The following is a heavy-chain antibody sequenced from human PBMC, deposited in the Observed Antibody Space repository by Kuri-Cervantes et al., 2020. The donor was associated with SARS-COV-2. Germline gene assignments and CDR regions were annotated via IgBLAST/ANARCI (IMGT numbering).Heavy chain of an antibody. CDR3: ARHPPEYYSLYYFDY. J-gene: IGHJ4*02. CDR1: GGSISSYY. D-gene: IGHD3-10*01. V-gene: IGHV4-39*01. CDR2: IYYSGST. Sequence: SETLSLTCTVSGGSISSYYWSWIRQPPGKGLEWIGSIYYSGSTYYNPSLKSRVTISVDTSKNQFSLKLSSVTAADTAVYYCARHPPEYYSLYYFDYWGQGTLVTVSS.